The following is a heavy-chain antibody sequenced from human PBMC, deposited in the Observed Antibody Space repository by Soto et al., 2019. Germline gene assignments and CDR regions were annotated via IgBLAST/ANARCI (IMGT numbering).Heavy chain of an antibody. V-gene: IGHV3-74*01. CDR2: INGDGSST. CDR3: TRGPRASSTGTGAH. Sequence: GGSLRLSCAASGFTFTTYWMHWVRQVPGKGLVWVSRINGDGSSTTYADSVKGRFTISRDNAKNTLYLQMNSLRAEDTAVYYCTRGPRASSTGTGAHWRQGTLVTVSS. J-gene: IGHJ4*02. CDR1: GFTFTTYW. D-gene: IGHD1-1*01.